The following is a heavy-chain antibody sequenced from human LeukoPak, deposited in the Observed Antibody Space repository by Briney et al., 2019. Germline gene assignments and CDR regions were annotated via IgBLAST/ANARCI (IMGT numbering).Heavy chain of an antibody. V-gene: IGHV4-34*01. D-gene: IGHD6-6*01. CDR1: GGSFSGYY. CDR3: ARGPVRSSSGRWFDP. J-gene: IGHJ5*02. CDR2: INHSGST. Sequence: PSETLSLTCAVSGGSFSGYYWSWIGQPPGKGLEWIGEINHSGSTNYNPSLKSRVTISVDTSKNQFSLKLSSVTAADTAVYYCARGPVRSSSGRWFDPWGQGTLVTVSS.